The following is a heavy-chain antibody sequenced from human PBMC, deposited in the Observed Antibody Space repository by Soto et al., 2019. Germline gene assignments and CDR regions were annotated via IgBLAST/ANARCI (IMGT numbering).Heavy chain of an antibody. J-gene: IGHJ4*02. D-gene: IGHD3-22*01. CDR1: GFSFSSYA. CDR2: ITGSAFDT. V-gene: IGHV3-23*01. Sequence: EVQLLESGGGLVQPGGSLRLSCEASGFSFSSYAMSWVRQAPGKGLEWVSAITGSAFDTYYADSVKGRFTISRDNSKNTLSLQMNSLRAEDTAVYYCANLGAVSGYYSHFFEYWGQGALVTVSS. CDR3: ANLGAVSGYYSHFFEY.